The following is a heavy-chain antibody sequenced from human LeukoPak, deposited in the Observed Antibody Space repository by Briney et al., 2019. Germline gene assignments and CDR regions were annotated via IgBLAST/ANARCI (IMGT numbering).Heavy chain of an antibody. CDR3: AREGYYDFWSGYSKNFDY. J-gene: IGHJ4*02. V-gene: IGHV3-30-3*01. D-gene: IGHD3-3*01. CDR1: GFTFSSYA. CDR2: ISYDGSNK. Sequence: GGSLRLSCAGSGFTFSSYAMHWVRQAPGKGLEWVAVISYDGSNKYYADSVKGRFTISRDNSKNTLYLQMNSLRAEDTAVYYCAREGYYDFWSGYSKNFDYWGQGTLVTVSS.